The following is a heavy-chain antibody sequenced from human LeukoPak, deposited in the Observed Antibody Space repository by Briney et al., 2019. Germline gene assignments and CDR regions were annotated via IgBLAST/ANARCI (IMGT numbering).Heavy chain of an antibody. Sequence: SGTLSLTCDVSGGSITNANWWPWVRQTTGKGLEWIGEIYPTGDTNYNPSLKSRVTISMDKSKNQYSLRVTSMTAADTGVYYCARDPPRGYGMDVWGPGITVAASS. CDR1: GGSITNANW. V-gene: IGHV4-4*02. CDR3: ARDPPRGYGMDV. CDR2: IYPTGDT. J-gene: IGHJ6*02.